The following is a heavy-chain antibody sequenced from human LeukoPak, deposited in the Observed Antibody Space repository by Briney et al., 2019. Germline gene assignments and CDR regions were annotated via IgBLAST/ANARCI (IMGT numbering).Heavy chain of an antibody. V-gene: IGHV3-74*01. J-gene: IGHJ4*02. CDR2: INSDGSST. CDR3: ARGTNYYDSTGMSD. CDR1: GFTFTSYW. Sequence: PGGSLRLSCAASGFTFTSYWMHWVRQAPRKGLVWVSRINSDGSSTNYADSVKGRFTTSRDNAKNTLYLQVNSLRAEDTAVYFCARGTNYYDSTGMSDWGQGTLVTVSS. D-gene: IGHD3-22*01.